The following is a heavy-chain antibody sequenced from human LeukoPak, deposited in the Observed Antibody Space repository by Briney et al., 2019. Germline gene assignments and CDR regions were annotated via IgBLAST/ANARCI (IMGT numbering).Heavy chain of an antibody. CDR1: GYTFTSYA. CDR3: ARHNCGGGSCYPTLYYYYGMDV. J-gene: IGHJ6*02. V-gene: IGHV7-4-1*02. Sequence: ASVKVSCKASGYTFTSYAMNWVRQAPGQGLEWMGWINTNTGNPTYAQGFTGRFVFSLDTSVSTAYLQISSLKAEDTAVYYCARHNCGGGSCYPTLYYYYGMDVWGQGTTVTVSS. D-gene: IGHD2-15*01. CDR2: INTNTGNP.